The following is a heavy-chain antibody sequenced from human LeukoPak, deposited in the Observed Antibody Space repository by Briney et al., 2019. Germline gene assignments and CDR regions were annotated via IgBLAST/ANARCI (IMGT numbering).Heavy chain of an antibody. V-gene: IGHV4-34*01. Sequence: SETLSLTCAVYGGSFSGYYWSWIRQPPGKGLEWIGEISHSGSTNYNASLKSRVTISVDTSKNQFSLKLSSVTAADTAVYYCARGVEGYCSSTTCYTDYFDYWGQGALATVSS. D-gene: IGHD2-2*01. CDR3: ARGVEGYCSSTTCYTDYFDY. J-gene: IGHJ4*02. CDR2: ISHSGST. CDR1: GGSFSGYY.